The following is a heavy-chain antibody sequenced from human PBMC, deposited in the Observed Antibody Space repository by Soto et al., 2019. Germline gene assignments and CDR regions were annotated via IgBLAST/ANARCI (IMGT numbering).Heavy chain of an antibody. D-gene: IGHD1-26*01. V-gene: IGHV3-30*18. Sequence: PGGSLRLSCAASGFTFSSYGMHWVRQAPGKGLEWVAVISYDGSNKYYADSVKGRFTISRGNSKNTLYLQMNSLRAEDTAVYYCANIYSYYPFDYWGQGTLVTVSS. CDR2: ISYDGSNK. J-gene: IGHJ4*02. CDR3: ANIYSYYPFDY. CDR1: GFTFSSYG.